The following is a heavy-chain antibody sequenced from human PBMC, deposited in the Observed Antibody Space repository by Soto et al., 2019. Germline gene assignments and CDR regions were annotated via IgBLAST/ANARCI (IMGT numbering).Heavy chain of an antibody. Sequence: GGSLRLSCAASAVTFTGFGMHWVRQAPGKGLEWVAVIRFDGSNTYYADSVKGRFTISRDNPKKMLYLQMKSLRAEDKAIYYPATDGGGTTKYFGYFDYWGLGTLVTVS. CDR3: ATDGGGTTKYFGYFDY. CDR1: AVTFTGFG. J-gene: IGHJ4*02. CDR2: IRFDGSNT. D-gene: IGHD1-26*01. V-gene: IGHV3-30*02.